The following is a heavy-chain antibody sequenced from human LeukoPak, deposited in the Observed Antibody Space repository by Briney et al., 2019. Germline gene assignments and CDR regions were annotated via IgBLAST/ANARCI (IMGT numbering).Heavy chain of an antibody. J-gene: IGHJ4*02. D-gene: IGHD3-22*01. CDR1: GYTFTSYY. Sequence: ASVKVSCKASGYTFTSYYMHWVRQAPGQGLEWMGIINPSGGSTSYAQKFQGRVTMTRDMSTSTVYMELSSLRSEDTAVYYCARDYHEYYYDSSGYYASDYWGQGTLVTVSS. CDR2: INPSGGST. CDR3: ARDYHEYYYDSSGYYASDY. V-gene: IGHV1-46*01.